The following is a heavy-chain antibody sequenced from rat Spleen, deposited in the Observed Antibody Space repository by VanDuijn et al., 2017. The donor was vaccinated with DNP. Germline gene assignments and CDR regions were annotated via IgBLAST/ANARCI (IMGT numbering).Heavy chain of an antibody. CDR1: GFNFSKYG. J-gene: IGHJ2*01. D-gene: IGHD1-11*01. V-gene: IGHV5S13*01. CDR3: AKDLDYGPDY. CDR2: ISTNGGNS. Sequence: EVQLVESGGGLVQPGGSLKLSCEASGFNFSKYGMAWVRQAPTQGLEWVASISTNGGNSVYRDSVKGRFTISRDNAENTVYLQMDSLRSEDTATDYCAKDLDYGPDYWGQGVMVTVSS.